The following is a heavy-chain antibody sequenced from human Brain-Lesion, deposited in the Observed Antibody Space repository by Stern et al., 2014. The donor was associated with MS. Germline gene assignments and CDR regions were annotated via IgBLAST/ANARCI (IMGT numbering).Heavy chain of an antibody. V-gene: IGHV4-39*01. Sequence: VQLVESGPGLVKPSETLSLTCTVSGGSINTNNYYWGWIRQPPGKGLEWIGNIYSNGSTFYSPSLKSRVPLPVDPSKTHFSLKLSSVTAADTAVYYCARTGDDFGDYSLSYWGQGTLVTVSS. CDR3: ARTGDDFGDYSLSY. J-gene: IGHJ4*02. CDR1: GGSINTNNYY. D-gene: IGHD4-17*01. CDR2: IYSNGST.